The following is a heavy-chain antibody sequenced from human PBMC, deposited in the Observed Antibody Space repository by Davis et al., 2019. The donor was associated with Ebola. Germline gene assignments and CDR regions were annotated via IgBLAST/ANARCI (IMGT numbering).Heavy chain of an antibody. CDR3: ARGSVGTAFRAFDI. CDR2: INSDGTIT. D-gene: IGHD5-18*01. CDR1: GFTFSSYW. V-gene: IGHV3-74*01. J-gene: IGHJ3*02. Sequence: GESLKISCAAPGFTFSSYWMHWVRQAPGKGLVWVSHINSDGTITNYADSVKGRFTISRDNAKNTLYLQMNSLRAEDTAVYYCARGSVGTAFRAFDIWGQGTMVTVSS.